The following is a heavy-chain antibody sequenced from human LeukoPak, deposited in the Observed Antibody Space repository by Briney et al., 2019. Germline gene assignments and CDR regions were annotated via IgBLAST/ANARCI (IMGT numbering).Heavy chain of an antibody. CDR2: VYYSGST. D-gene: IGHD2-15*01. Sequence: SETLSLTCTVSGGSFSSYYWSWIRQPPGQGLEWIGYVYYSGSTNYNPSLKSRVTISVDTSKNQFSLKLSSVTAADTAVYYCARLPRGWWFEGGWYFDYWGQGTLVTVSS. J-gene: IGHJ4*02. CDR3: ARLPRGWWFEGGWYFDY. V-gene: IGHV4-59*08. CDR1: GGSFSSYY.